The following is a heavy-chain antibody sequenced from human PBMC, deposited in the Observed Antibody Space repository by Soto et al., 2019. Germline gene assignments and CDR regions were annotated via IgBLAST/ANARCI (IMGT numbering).Heavy chain of an antibody. CDR2: IYATGTT. Sequence: SETLSLTCTVSGASTSGFYWSWIRKSAGKGLEWIGRIYATGTTDYNPSLKSRVMMSVETSKKQFSLKLRSVTDADTAVYYCVRDRTKTLRDWFDPWGQGISVTVSS. V-gene: IGHV4-4*07. J-gene: IGHJ5*02. CDR1: GASTSGFY. D-gene: IGHD1-1*01. CDR3: VRDRTKTLRDWFDP.